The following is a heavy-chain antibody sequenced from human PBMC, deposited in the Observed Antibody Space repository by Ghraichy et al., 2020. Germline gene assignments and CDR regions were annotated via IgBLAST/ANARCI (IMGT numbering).Heavy chain of an antibody. V-gene: IGHV3-23*01. CDR2: ISGSGDNS. CDR3: AKDMGRELRPGYYYYGMDV. J-gene: IGHJ6*02. Sequence: GESLNISCAASGFTFSSNAMSWVRQAPGKGLEWVSSISGSGDNSFYTDSVKGRFTISRDNSKNTLWLQMNGLRVEDTAIYYCAKDMGRELRPGYYYYGMDVWGQGTTVTVSS. D-gene: IGHD1-26*01. CDR1: GFTFSSNA.